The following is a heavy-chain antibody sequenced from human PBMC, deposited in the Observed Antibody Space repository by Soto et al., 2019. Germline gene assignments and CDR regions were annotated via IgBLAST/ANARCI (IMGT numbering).Heavy chain of an antibody. Sequence: GGSLRLSCAASGFNFSSDVVNWVRQTPGKGLEWVASIFGSGITTYYADSVKGRFTISRDNSKNTLHLQLNSLRAEDTALYYCAKSQSGSFFAAFDLWGQGSLVTVSS. CDR1: GFNFSSDV. V-gene: IGHV3-23*01. CDR3: AKSQSGSFFAAFDL. J-gene: IGHJ3*01. CDR2: IFGSGITT. D-gene: IGHD1-26*01.